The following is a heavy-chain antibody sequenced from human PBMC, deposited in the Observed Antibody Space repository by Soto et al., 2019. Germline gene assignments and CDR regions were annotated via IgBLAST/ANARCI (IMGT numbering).Heavy chain of an antibody. CDR1: GYTFINYD. CDR2: MNPGSGKT. J-gene: IGHJ5*02. V-gene: IGHV1-8*02. CDR3: ALMASAGTLNWFDP. Sequence: QVQLVQSGAEVKEPGASVRVSCKASGYTFINYDISWVRQATGQGLEWMGWMNPGSGKTGYANKFQGIVTMARDASISTAHLELSSLSSEDTALYYCALMASAGTLNWFDPWGQGTLVTVSS. D-gene: IGHD6-13*01.